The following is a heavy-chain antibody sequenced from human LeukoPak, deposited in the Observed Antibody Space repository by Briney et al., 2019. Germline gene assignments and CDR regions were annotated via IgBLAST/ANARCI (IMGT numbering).Heavy chain of an antibody. D-gene: IGHD6-13*01. CDR1: GFTFSSYA. J-gene: IGHJ4*02. CDR2: ISYDGSNK. V-gene: IGHV3-30-3*01. Sequence: PGGSLRLSCAASGFTFSSYAMHWVRQAPGKGLEWVAVISYDGSNKYYADSVKGRFTISRDNSKNTLYLQMNSLRAEDTALYYCAKDIGAAGTGGYFDYWGQGTLVTVSS. CDR3: AKDIGAAGTGGYFDY.